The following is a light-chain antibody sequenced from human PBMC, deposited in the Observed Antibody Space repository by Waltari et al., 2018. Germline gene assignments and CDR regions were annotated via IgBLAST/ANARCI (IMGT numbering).Light chain of an antibody. CDR3: TSYRSTNTRVI. Sequence: QSALTQPASVSGSPGQSITISCTGINGDVGGYYYVSWYQQYPGKAPKLLIYEVSHWPSGVSSRFSASKSGNTASLTISGLQTEDEADYYCTSYRSTNTRVIFGGGTKLAVL. CDR1: NGDVGGYYY. CDR2: EVS. J-gene: IGLJ2*01. V-gene: IGLV2-14*03.